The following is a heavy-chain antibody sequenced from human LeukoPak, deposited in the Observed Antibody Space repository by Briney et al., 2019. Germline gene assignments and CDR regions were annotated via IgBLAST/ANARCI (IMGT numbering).Heavy chain of an antibody. D-gene: IGHD3-16*01. J-gene: IGHJ4*02. Sequence: SETLSLTCAVYGGSFSGCYWSWIRQPPGKGLEWIGEINHSGSTNYNPSLKSRVTISVDTSKNQFSLKLSSVTAADTAVYYCARGLRRFDYWGQGTLVTVSS. V-gene: IGHV4-34*01. CDR2: INHSGST. CDR3: ARGLRRFDY. CDR1: GGSFSGCY.